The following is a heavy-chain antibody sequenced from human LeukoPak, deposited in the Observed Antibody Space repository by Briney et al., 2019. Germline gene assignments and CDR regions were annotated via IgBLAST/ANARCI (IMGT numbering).Heavy chain of an antibody. Sequence: GGSLRLSCAASGFTFSSYWMSWVRQAPEKGLEWVANLNQDGSEKYYVDSVKGRFTISRDNAQNSLYLQMNSLRAEDTAVYYCARPMNTGGSGSHYRPLDYWGQGTLVTVSS. V-gene: IGHV3-7*01. D-gene: IGHD3-10*01. CDR3: ARPMNTGGSGSHYRPLDY. CDR1: GFTFSSYW. CDR2: LNQDGSEK. J-gene: IGHJ4*02.